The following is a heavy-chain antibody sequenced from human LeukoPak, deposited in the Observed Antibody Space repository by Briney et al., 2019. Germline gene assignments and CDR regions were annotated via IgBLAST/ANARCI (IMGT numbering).Heavy chain of an antibody. CDR2: ISGSGGST. J-gene: IGHJ4*02. Sequence: GGSLRLSCAASGFTFSSYAMSWVRQAPGKGLEWVSAISGSGGSTYYADSVKGRFTISRDNSKNTLYLQMNSLRAEDTAVYYCAKDRIVVVPAAMGCFDYWGQGTLVTVSS. CDR3: AKDRIVVVPAAMGCFDY. V-gene: IGHV3-23*01. D-gene: IGHD2-2*01. CDR1: GFTFSSYA.